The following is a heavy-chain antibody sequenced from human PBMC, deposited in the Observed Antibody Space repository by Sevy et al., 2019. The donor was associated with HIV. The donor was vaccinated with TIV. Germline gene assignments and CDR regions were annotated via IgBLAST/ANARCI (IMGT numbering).Heavy chain of an antibody. V-gene: IGHV3-7*03. D-gene: IGHD3-22*01. Sequence: GGSLRLSCAASGFTFRSYWMSWVRQAPGKGLEWVANIKQDGSEKYYVDSVKGRFTISRDNAKNSLYLKMNSLRVEDTAVYYCARDSPYYYDSSGYLGNWFDPWGQGTLVTVSS. J-gene: IGHJ5*02. CDR1: GFTFRSYW. CDR3: ARDSPYYYDSSGYLGNWFDP. CDR2: IKQDGSEK.